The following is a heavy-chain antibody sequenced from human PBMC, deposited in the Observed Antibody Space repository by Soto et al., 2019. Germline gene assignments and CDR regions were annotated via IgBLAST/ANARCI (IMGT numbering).Heavy chain of an antibody. D-gene: IGHD4-17*01. CDR1: GGSISSSSYY. CDR3: ASERATVVTRYWYSYL. CDR2: IYYSGST. Sequence: QLQLQESGPGLVKPSETLSLTCTVSGGSISSSSYYWGWIRQPPGKGLEWIGSIYYSGSTYYNPSLKSRVTISVDTSNNQFSLKLSSGTAADTAVYYCASERATVVTRYWYSYLRGRGTLVTVSS. J-gene: IGHJ2*01. V-gene: IGHV4-39*01.